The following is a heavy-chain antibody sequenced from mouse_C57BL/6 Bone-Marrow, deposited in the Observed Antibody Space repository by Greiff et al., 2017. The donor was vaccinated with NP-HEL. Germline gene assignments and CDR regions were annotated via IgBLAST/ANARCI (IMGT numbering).Heavy chain of an antibody. V-gene: IGHV1-81*01. Sequence: VQLQQSGAELARPGASVKLSCKASGYTFTSYGISWVKQRTGQGLEWIGEIYPRSGNTYYNEKFKGKATLTADKSTSIAYMELRSLTSEDSAVYFCARWSYYGKDYWGQGTTLTVSS. CDR1: GYTFTSYG. D-gene: IGHD2-1*01. J-gene: IGHJ2*01. CDR3: ARWSYYGKDY. CDR2: IYPRSGNT.